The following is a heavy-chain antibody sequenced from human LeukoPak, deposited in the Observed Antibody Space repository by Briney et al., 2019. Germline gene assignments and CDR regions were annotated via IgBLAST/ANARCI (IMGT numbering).Heavy chain of an antibody. CDR3: AKDQNIAVASDY. D-gene: IGHD6-19*01. J-gene: IGHJ4*02. CDR1: GFTFRDYW. Sequence: GGSLRLSCAASGFTFRDYWMTWVRQAPGKGLEWVSAISGSGGSTYYADSVKGRFTISRDNSKNTLYLQMNSLRAEDTAVYYCAKDQNIAVASDYWGQGTLVTVSS. CDR2: ISGSGGST. V-gene: IGHV3-23*01.